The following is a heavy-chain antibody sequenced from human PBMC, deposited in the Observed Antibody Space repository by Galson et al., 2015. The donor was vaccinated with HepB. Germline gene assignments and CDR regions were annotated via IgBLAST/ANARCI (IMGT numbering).Heavy chain of an antibody. Sequence: SLRLSCAASGFTVNNNHMSWVRQAPGKGLEWASLIYSSGSTFYADPVRGRFTISRDNSENTLYLEMNSLRAEDTAVYYCARGGRYYYDSSGSRTHAFDIWGQGTMVTVSS. CDR1: GFTVNNNH. V-gene: IGHV3-66*01. J-gene: IGHJ3*02. CDR2: IYSSGST. D-gene: IGHD3-22*01. CDR3: ARGGRYYYDSSGSRTHAFDI.